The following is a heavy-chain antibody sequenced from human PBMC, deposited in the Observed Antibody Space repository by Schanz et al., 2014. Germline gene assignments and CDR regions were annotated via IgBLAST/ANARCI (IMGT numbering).Heavy chain of an antibody. CDR3: AKIRYDSSGYYLPYYGMDV. D-gene: IGHD3-22*01. CDR2: IGGSGDST. CDR1: GFTFSIYG. Sequence: EVQLLESGGGLVQPGGSLRLSCAASGFTFSIYGMSWVRQAPGKGLEWVSGIGGSGDSTHYADSVKGRFIISRDNSKNTLYLQVNSLRAEDTAVYYCAKIRYDSSGYYLPYYGMDVWGQGTTVIVSS. J-gene: IGHJ6*02. V-gene: IGHV3-23*01.